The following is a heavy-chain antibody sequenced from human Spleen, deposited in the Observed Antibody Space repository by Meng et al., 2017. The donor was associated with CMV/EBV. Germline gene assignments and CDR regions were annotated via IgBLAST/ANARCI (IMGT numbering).Heavy chain of an antibody. V-gene: IGHV1-69*10. CDR3: ARGNGNYDFWSGYDRQYNWFDP. D-gene: IGHD3-3*01. Sequence: SVKVSCKASGGTFSSYAISWVRQAPGQGLEWMGGIIPILGIANYAQKFQGRVTITADKSTSTAYMELSSLRSEDTAVYYCARGNGNYDFWSGYDRQYNWFDPWGQGTLVTVSS. J-gene: IGHJ5*02. CDR2: IIPILGIA. CDR1: GGTFSSYA.